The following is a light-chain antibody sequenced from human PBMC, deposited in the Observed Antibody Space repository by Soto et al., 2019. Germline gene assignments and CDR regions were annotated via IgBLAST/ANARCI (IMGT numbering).Light chain of an antibody. CDR1: QSISSY. CDR2: AAS. J-gene: IGKJ4*01. Sequence: DVQMTQSPCSLSASVGESVSMTCRASQSISSYLNWYQQKPGKAPKLLIYAASSLQSGVPSRFSGSGSGTDFTLTISSLQPEDFATYYCQQSYSTPLTFGGGTKVDIK. V-gene: IGKV1-39*01. CDR3: QQSYSTPLT.